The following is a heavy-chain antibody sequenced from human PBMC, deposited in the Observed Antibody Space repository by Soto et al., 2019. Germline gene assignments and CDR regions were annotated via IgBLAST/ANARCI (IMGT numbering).Heavy chain of an antibody. CDR1: GFTFSAYG. Sequence: QVHLVESGGGVVQPGRSLRLSCATSGFTFSAYGMHWVRQAPGKGLEWVALISYDGSNKYYADSVKGRFTVSRDNSMDTLYLQLNSLRLEDTGVYYCAKPRYSSGWFAPGAIMDVWGQGTTVTVSS. V-gene: IGHV3-30*18. D-gene: IGHD6-19*01. CDR2: ISYDGSNK. J-gene: IGHJ6*02. CDR3: AKPRYSSGWFAPGAIMDV.